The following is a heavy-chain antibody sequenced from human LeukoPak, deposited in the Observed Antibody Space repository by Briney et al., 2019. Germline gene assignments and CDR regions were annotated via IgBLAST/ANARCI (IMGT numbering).Heavy chain of an antibody. V-gene: IGHV5-51*01. CDR1: GYSFTSYW. CDR2: IYPGDSDT. J-gene: IGHJ4*02. CDR3: ERSSSGYYSY. Sequence: GESLKISCKGSGYSFTSYWIVWVRQMPGKGLEYMGIIYPGDSDTTYSPSFQGQVTISADKSISTAYLQWSSLKASDTAMYYYERSSSGYYSYWGQGTLVTVSS. D-gene: IGHD3-22*01.